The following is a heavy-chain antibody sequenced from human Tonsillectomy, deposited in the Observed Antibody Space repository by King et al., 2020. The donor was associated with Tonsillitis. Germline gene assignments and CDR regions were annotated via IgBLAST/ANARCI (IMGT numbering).Heavy chain of an antibody. CDR3: ARDQEGFLARRSYNYYFGMDV. CDR1: GYTFTSYG. V-gene: IGHV1-18*01. CDR2: ISAHNGNT. Sequence: QVQLVQSGAEVKKPGASVQVSCKASGYTFTSYGISWVRQAPGQGLEWMGWISAHNGNTNYAQNRQGRVTMTTDTSTSTAYMVQRSLRCDDTAVYYCARDQEGFLARRSYNYYFGMDVWGQGTTVIVPS. D-gene: IGHD3-3*01. J-gene: IGHJ6*02.